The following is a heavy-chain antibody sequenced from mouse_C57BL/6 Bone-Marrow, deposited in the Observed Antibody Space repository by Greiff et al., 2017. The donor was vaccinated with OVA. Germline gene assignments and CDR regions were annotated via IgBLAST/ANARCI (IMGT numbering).Heavy chain of an antibody. J-gene: IGHJ2*01. CDR3: ARLDFDY. CDR1: GYTFTSYW. Sequence: QVQLQQPGAELVKPGASVKLSCKASGYTFTSYWMHWVEQRPGRGLEWIGWIYPGSGNTKYNEKFKGKATLTVDTSSSTAYMQLSSLTSEDSAVYFCARLDFDYWGQGTTLTVSS. CDR2: IYPGSGNT. V-gene: IGHV1-62-3*01.